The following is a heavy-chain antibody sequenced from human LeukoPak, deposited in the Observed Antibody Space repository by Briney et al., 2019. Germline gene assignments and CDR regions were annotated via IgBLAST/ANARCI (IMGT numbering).Heavy chain of an antibody. CDR1: GFTFSTYW. CDR2: IEQDGSEE. V-gene: IGHV3-7*01. Sequence: GGSLRLSCAASGFTFSTYWMSWVRQAPGKGLEWVANIEQDGSEEYYVDSVKGRFTISRDNAKSSLFLQMNSLRAEDTAVYYCARDQGSYGFWSGYYNYWGQGTLVTVSS. J-gene: IGHJ4*02. D-gene: IGHD3-3*01. CDR3: ARDQGSYGFWSGYYNY.